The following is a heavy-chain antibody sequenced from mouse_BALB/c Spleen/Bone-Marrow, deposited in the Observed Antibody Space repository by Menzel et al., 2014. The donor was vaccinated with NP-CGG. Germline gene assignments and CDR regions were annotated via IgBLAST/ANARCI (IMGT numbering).Heavy chain of an antibody. Sequence: LVESGAELVKPGASVKLSCTASGFNIKDTYMRWVKQRPEQGLEWIGRIDPANGNTKYDPKFQGKATITADTSSNTAYLQLSSLTSEDTAVYYCARWEYYAVDYWGQGTSVTVSS. V-gene: IGHV14-3*02. CDR2: IDPANGNT. CDR1: GFNIKDTY. J-gene: IGHJ4*01. CDR3: ARWEYYAVDY. D-gene: IGHD4-1*01.